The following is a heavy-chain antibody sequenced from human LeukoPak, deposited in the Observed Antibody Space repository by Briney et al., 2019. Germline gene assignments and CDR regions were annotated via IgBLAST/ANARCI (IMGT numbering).Heavy chain of an antibody. CDR2: IKQDGSEK. CDR1: GFTFSSYW. J-gene: IGHJ3*02. CDR3: VRDDYGGNTGVDI. D-gene: IGHD4-23*01. V-gene: IGHV3-7*01. Sequence: GGSLRLSCAASGFTFSSYWMSWVRQAPGKGLEWVANIKQDGSEKYYVDSVKGRFTISRDNAKNSPYLQMNSLRAEDTAVYYCVRDDYGGNTGVDIWGQGTMVTVSS.